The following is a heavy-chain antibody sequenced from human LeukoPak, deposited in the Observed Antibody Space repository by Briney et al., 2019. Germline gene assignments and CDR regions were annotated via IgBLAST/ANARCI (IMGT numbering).Heavy chain of an antibody. CDR1: GFSLSAYN. Sequence: GGSLRLSCEGSGFSLSAYNMNWVRQAPGKGLESVSYISSSSATIFYADSVKGRFTISRDNTKNSLYLQMNSLRAEDTAVYYCARETTPDFYYYYMDVWGKGTTVTVSS. CDR3: ARETTPDFYYYYMDV. V-gene: IGHV3-48*04. CDR2: ISSSSATI. J-gene: IGHJ6*03. D-gene: IGHD1-7*01.